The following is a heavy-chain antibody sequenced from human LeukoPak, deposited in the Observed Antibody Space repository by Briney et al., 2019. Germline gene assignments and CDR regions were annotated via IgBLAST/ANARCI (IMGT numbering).Heavy chain of an antibody. CDR3: ARDPSRYSSSWYGEFYYYYYMDV. D-gene: IGHD6-13*01. Sequence: SSETLSLTCAVYGGSFSGYYWSWIRQPPGKGLEWIGEINHSGSTNYNPSLKSRVTISVDTSKNQFSLKLSSVTAADTAVYYCARDPSRYSSSWYGEFYYYYYMDVWGKGTTVTVSS. CDR1: GGSFSGYY. V-gene: IGHV4-34*01. J-gene: IGHJ6*03. CDR2: INHSGST.